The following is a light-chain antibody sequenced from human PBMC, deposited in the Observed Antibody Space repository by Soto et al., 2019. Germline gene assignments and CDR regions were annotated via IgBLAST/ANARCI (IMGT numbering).Light chain of an antibody. J-gene: IGLJ1*01. Sequence: QSVLTQPASVSGSPGQSITISCTGTSSDVGSYNLVSWYQQHPGKAPKLMIYAVSKRPSGVSNRFSGSKSGNTASLTISGLQAEDKADYYCCSYAGRSYVFGTGTKVTVL. V-gene: IGLV2-23*02. CDR3: CSYAGRSYV. CDR1: SSDVGSYNL. CDR2: AVS.